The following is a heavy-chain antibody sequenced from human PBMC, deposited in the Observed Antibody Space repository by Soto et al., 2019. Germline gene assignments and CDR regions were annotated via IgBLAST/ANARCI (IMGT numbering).Heavy chain of an antibody. Sequence: GGSLRLSCAASGFTFDDYTMHWVRQAPGKGLECVSLISWDGGSTYYADSVKGRFTISRDNSKNSLYLQMNSLRTEDTALYYCAKEMYYYDSSGSDFDYWGQGTLVTVSS. CDR3: AKEMYYYDSSGSDFDY. CDR1: GFTFDDYT. CDR2: ISWDGGST. V-gene: IGHV3-43*01. D-gene: IGHD3-22*01. J-gene: IGHJ4*02.